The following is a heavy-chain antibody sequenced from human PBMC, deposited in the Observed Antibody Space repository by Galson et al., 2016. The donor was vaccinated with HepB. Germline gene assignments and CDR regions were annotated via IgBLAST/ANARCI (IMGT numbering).Heavy chain of an antibody. V-gene: IGHV4-4*02. Sequence: ETLSLTCAVSGGSINSAYWWGWVRQPPGKGLEWIGEVHRTGNTKSNPSLRSRVTISIDKSKNQFSLRLNSLTAADTAVYYCARGLGDYWNAVPWGQGTLVTVSS. CDR2: VHRTGNT. D-gene: IGHD3-3*01. CDR3: ARGLGDYWNAVP. J-gene: IGHJ5*02. CDR1: GGSINSAYW.